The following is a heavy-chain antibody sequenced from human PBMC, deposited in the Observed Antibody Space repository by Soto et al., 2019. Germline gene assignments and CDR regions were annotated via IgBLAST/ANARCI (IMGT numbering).Heavy chain of an antibody. CDR2: IIPVFGPP. D-gene: IGHD6-13*01. J-gene: IGHJ4*02. Sequence: GASVKVSCKSSRGTFTTDAISWVRQAPGQGLEWMGVIIPVFGPPTYAQRFQGRVTISADESTSTAHLELSNLRSEGTAIYYCVRGGHNSGWYRTFDFWGQGTLVTVSS. CDR1: RGTFTTDA. CDR3: VRGGHNSGWYRTFDF. V-gene: IGHV1-69*13.